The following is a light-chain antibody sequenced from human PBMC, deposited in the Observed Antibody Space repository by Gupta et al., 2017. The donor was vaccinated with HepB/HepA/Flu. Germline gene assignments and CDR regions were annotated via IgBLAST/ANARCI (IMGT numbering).Light chain of an antibody. CDR1: QNVLYSSNNKNY. J-gene: IGKJ1*01. Sequence: DIVMTQSPDSLAVSLGERATINCKSSQNVLYSSNNKNYLAWYQQKPGQPPKLLIYWTSTRESGVPDRFSGSGSGTDFTLTISSLQAEDVAVYYCQRYYTTPRTFGQGTKVENK. CDR3: QRYYTTPRT. CDR2: WTS. V-gene: IGKV4-1*01.